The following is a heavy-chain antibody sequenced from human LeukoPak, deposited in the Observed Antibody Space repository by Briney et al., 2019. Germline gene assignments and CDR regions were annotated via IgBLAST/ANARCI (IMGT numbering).Heavy chain of an antibody. V-gene: IGHV3-23*01. J-gene: IGHJ4*02. CDR3: AIPLGGVYSPFDY. Sequence: PGGSLRLSCAASGFTFSSYAMSWVRLAPGKGLEWVSAISGSGSSTYYADSVKGRFTISRDNSKNTLYLQMNSLRAEDTAVYYCAIPLGGVYSPFDYWGQGTLVTVSS. D-gene: IGHD5/OR15-5a*01. CDR1: GFTFSSYA. CDR2: ISGSGSST.